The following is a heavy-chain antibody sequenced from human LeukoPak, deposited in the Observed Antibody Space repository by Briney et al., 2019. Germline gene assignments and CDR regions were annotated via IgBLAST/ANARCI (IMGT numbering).Heavy chain of an antibody. CDR2: IRSSGSAI. D-gene: IGHD5-12*01. J-gene: IGHJ4*02. V-gene: IGHV3-11*01. CDR3: AKDRADVVPTMVLDY. CDR1: RFTFSDYY. Sequence: PGGSLRLSCAASRFTFSDYYMNYVRQAPGKGLEWVSYIRSSGSAIYYADSVKGRFTISRDNDNSSLYLQMNSLRAEDTAVYYCAKDRADVVPTMVLDYWGQGILVTVSS.